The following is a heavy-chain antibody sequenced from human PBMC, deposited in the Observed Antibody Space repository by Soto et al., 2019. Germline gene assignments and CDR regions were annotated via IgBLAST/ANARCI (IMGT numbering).Heavy chain of an antibody. Sequence: SETLSLTCAVSGGSISSSNWWIWVRQPPGKGLEWIGEIYHSGSTNYNPSLKSRVTISVDKSKNRFSLKLSSVTAADTAVYYCARFWVAGTHYYYGMDVWGQGTTVTVS. D-gene: IGHD6-19*01. CDR3: ARFWVAGTHYYYGMDV. V-gene: IGHV4-4*02. CDR1: GGSISSSNW. CDR2: IYHSGST. J-gene: IGHJ6*02.